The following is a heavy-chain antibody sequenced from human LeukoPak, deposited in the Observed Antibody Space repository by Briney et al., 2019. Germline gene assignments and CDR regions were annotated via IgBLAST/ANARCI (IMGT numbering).Heavy chain of an antibody. D-gene: IGHD5-18*01. V-gene: IGHV3-23*01. CDR3: ANDLGWIQLNLG. CDR1: GFTFSNYA. Sequence: GGSLRLSCVASGFTFSNYAMSWVRQAPGKGLEYVSPISASGLSTYYTDSVRGRFTNSRDNSKNTLYLQMHSLRAEDTAVYYCANDLGWIQLNLGRGQGTLVTVSS. CDR2: ISASGLST. J-gene: IGHJ4*02.